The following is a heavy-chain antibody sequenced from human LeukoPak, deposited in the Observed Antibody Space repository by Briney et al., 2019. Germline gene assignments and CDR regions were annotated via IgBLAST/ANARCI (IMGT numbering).Heavy chain of an antibody. V-gene: IGHV1-3*01. Sequence: ASVKVSCKASGYTFTSYAMHWVRQAPGQRLEWMGWINAGNGNTKYSQKFQGRVTITADKSTSTAYMELSSLRSEDTAVYYCARDLPDYYGSGSYTGMDVWGQGTTVTVSS. CDR2: INAGNGNT. J-gene: IGHJ6*02. D-gene: IGHD3-10*01. CDR3: ARDLPDYYGSGSYTGMDV. CDR1: GYTFTSYA.